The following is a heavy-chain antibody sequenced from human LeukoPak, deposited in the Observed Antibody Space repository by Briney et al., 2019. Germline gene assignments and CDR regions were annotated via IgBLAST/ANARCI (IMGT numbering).Heavy chain of an antibody. CDR2: IYSAGNT. J-gene: IGHJ4*02. CDR1: GFTVSSNY. D-gene: IGHD3-22*01. Sequence: GGSLRLSCAASGFTVSSNYMSWDRQAPGKGLEWVSVIYSAGNTYYADSVQGRFTMSRENPENTLYLQMNSLRAEDTAVYYCARAHDRGYYYGFDYWGQGTLVTVSS. V-gene: IGHV3-66*01. CDR3: ARAHDRGYYYGFDY.